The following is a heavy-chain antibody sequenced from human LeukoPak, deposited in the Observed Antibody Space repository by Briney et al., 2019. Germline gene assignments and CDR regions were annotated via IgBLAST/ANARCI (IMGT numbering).Heavy chain of an antibody. Sequence: GRSLRLSCAASGFTFNSYAMSWVRQAPGKGLEWVSGISGSGGSTYYADSVKGRFTISRDNSKNTLYLQMNSLRAEDTAVYYCAKYAIVGYCSSTSCYHFDYWGQGTLVTVAS. CDR3: AKYAIVGYCSSTSCYHFDY. J-gene: IGHJ4*02. D-gene: IGHD2-2*01. V-gene: IGHV3-23*01. CDR2: ISGSGGST. CDR1: GFTFNSYA.